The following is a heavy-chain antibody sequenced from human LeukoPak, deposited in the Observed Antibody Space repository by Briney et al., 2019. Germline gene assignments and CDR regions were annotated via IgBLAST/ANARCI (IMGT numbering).Heavy chain of an antibody. CDR3: AKAFWSGYYYGMDV. D-gene: IGHD3-3*01. CDR1: GFTFNSYA. Sequence: GGSLRLSCAASGFTFNSYAMSWVRQAPGKGLEWVSAISGSGGSTYYADSVKGRFTISRDNSKNTLYLQMNSLRAEDTAVYYCAKAFWSGYYYGMDVWGQGTTVTVSS. CDR2: ISGSGGST. J-gene: IGHJ6*02. V-gene: IGHV3-23*01.